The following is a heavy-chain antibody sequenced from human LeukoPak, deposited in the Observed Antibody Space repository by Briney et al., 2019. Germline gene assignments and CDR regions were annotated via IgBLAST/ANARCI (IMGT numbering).Heavy chain of an antibody. J-gene: IGHJ4*02. CDR3: ARDFFEHGYSYVPDY. Sequence: ASVKVSCKASGYTFTSYDINWVRQAPGQGLEWMGIINPSGGSTSYAQKFQGRVTMTRDTSTSTVYMELSSLRSEDTAVYYCARDFFEHGYSYVPDYWGQGTLVTVSS. D-gene: IGHD5-18*01. V-gene: IGHV1-46*01. CDR1: GYTFTSYD. CDR2: INPSGGST.